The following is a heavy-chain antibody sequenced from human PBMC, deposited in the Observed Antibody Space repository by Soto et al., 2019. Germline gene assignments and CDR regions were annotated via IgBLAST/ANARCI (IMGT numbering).Heavy chain of an antibody. D-gene: IGHD2-21*01. CDR2: IFSNDEK. CDR3: ARTAYSAPYYFDY. CDR1: GFSLSNARMG. J-gene: IGHJ4*02. V-gene: IGHV2-26*01. Sequence: SGPTLVNPTETLTLTCTVSGFSLSNARMGVSWIRQPPGKALEWLAHIFSNDEKSYSTSLKSRLTISKDTSKSQVVLTMTNMDPVDTATYYCARTAYSAPYYFDYWGQGTLVTVSS.